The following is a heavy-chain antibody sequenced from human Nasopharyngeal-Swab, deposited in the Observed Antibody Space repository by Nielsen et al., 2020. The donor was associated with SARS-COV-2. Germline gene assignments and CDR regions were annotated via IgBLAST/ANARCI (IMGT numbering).Heavy chain of an antibody. Sequence: SETLSLTCTVSGDSISSNSYYWGWIRQSPGKGLEWIGSFSYSGTTYFNPSLKSRATISVDTSKNQFSVKLSSVTAADTAVYYCASYYYDSSDYSYWFDPWGQGTLVTVSS. D-gene: IGHD3-22*01. V-gene: IGHV4-39*01. CDR3: ASYYYDSSDYSYWFDP. CDR2: FSYSGTT. CDR1: GDSISSNSYY. J-gene: IGHJ5*02.